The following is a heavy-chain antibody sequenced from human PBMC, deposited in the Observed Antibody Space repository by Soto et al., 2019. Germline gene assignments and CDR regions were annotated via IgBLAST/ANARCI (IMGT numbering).Heavy chain of an antibody. V-gene: IGHV4-30-4*01. CDR1: GCSISSGDYY. Sequence: SETLSLTCTVSGCSISSGDYYWSWIRQPPGKGLEWIGYIYYSGSTYYNPSLKSRVIISADTFKNQFSLKLSSVTAADTAVYYCARVPSSGPFDYWGQGTLVTVSS. D-gene: IGHD3-22*01. J-gene: IGHJ4*02. CDR2: IYYSGST. CDR3: ARVPSSGPFDY.